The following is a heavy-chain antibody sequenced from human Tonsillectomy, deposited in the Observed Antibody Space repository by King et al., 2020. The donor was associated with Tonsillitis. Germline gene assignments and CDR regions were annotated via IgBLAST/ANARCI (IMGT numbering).Heavy chain of an antibody. V-gene: IGHV3-23*04. D-gene: IGHD6-19*01. J-gene: IGHJ4*02. CDR3: AKDIPIALAGYLDS. Sequence: VQLVESGGGLVQPGGSLRISCAASGFTFSSYAMSWVRQAPGKGLEYVSTIRGSGGSTYYADSVKGRFTISRDNSKNTLYLQMNSLRAEDTAVYYCAKDIPIALAGYLDSWGQGTLVTASS. CDR2: IRGSGGST. CDR1: GFTFSSYA.